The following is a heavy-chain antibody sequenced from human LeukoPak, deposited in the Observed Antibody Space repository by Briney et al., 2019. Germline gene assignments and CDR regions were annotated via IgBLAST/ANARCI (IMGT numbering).Heavy chain of an antibody. D-gene: IGHD2-21*01. J-gene: IGHJ6*02. Sequence: ASVKVSRKASGYTFSKNAINWVRQAPGQGLEWMGWIDTNTGDPTYAQGFSGRYVFSLDTSVSTVSLQISSLKTEDTAVYYCARGSSSDTVVIPVVKYFAFFYGMDVWGQGTAVTVAS. CDR3: ARGSSSDTVVIPVVKYFAFFYGMDV. CDR2: IDTNTGDP. CDR1: GYTFSKNA. V-gene: IGHV7-4-1*02.